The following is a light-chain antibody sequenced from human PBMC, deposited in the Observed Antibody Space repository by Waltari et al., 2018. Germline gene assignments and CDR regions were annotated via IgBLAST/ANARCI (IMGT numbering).Light chain of an antibody. CDR2: KAS. Sequence: DIKMTQSPSTPSASVGDRVTITCRASQSISSWLAWYQQKPGKAPKLLIHKASTLLSGVPSRFSGGGSGTEFTLTISGLQPDDFATYYCQQYNSFSLTFGGGTRVEIK. J-gene: IGKJ4*01. CDR1: QSISSW. V-gene: IGKV1-5*03. CDR3: QQYNSFSLT.